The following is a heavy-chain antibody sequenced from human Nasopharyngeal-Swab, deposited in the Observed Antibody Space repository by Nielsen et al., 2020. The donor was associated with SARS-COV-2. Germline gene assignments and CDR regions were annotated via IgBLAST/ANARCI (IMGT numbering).Heavy chain of an antibody. Sequence: SETLSLTCTVSGGSISSYYWSWIRQPPGKGLEWIGCVDSSGSTNYKPSLKSRVTISVDTSKNQFSLNLSSVTAADTAVYYCGRGDQGYCSGGSCYYFDYWGQGTLVTVSS. J-gene: IGHJ4*02. CDR2: VDSSGST. CDR3: GRGDQGYCSGGSCYYFDY. CDR1: GGSISSYY. D-gene: IGHD2-15*01. V-gene: IGHV4-59*13.